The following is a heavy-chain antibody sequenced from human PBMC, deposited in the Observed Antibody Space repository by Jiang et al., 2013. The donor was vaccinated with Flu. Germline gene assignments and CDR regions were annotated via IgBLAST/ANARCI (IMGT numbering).Heavy chain of an antibody. CDR3: ASRDGDSSTFYH. J-gene: IGHJ4*02. V-gene: IGHV4-59*01. D-gene: IGHD6-6*01. Sequence: APGLVKPSETLSLTCTVSGASISSYYWTWIRQPPGKGLEWIGYVHHSGTTNYKSSLKSRVTMSVDTSKNQCSLKLTSVTAADTAVYYCASRDGDSSTFYHWGQGTLVTVSS. CDR1: GASISSYY. CDR2: VHHSGTT.